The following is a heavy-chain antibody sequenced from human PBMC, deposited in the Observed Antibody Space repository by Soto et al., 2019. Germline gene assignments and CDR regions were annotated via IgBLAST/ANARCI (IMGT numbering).Heavy chain of an antibody. CDR1: GFSLSTSGVG. CDR3: AHSDYDILTGYYGNFDY. J-gene: IGHJ4*02. V-gene: IGHV2-5*02. Sequence: QITLKESGPTLVKPTQTLTLTCTFSGFSLSTSGVGVGWIRQPPGKALEWLALIYWDDDKRYSPSLKSRLTNTKDTSKNQVVLTMTNMDPVDTATYYCAHSDYDILTGYYGNFDYWGQGTLVTVSS. CDR2: IYWDDDK. D-gene: IGHD3-9*01.